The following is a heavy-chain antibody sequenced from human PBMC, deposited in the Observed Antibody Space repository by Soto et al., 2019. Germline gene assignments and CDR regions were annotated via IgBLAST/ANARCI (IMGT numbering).Heavy chain of an antibody. V-gene: IGHV3-48*03. D-gene: IGHD3-10*01. CDR2: ISSSGSTI. J-gene: IGHJ5*02. CDR3: ACMVRGVPIWFDP. Sequence: GGSLRLSCAASGFTFSSYEMNWVRQAPGKGLEWVSYISSSGSTIYYADSVKGRFTISRDNAKNSLYLQMNSLRAEDTAVYYCACMVRGVPIWFDPWGQGTLVTVSS. CDR1: GFTFSSYE.